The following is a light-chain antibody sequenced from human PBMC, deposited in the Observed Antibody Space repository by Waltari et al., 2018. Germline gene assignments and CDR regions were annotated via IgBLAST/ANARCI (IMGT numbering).Light chain of an antibody. CDR2: WAS. J-gene: IGKJ1*01. CDR3: QQFFGTPWT. Sequence: DIVLTQSPDPLPVSLGERATINCKSSQNILYNSNNKNYLAWYQQKPGQPPKLLIYWASTREFGVPERFSGSGSGTDFTLTISSLQAEDVAVYYCQQFFGTPWTFGQGTKVEIK. V-gene: IGKV4-1*01. CDR1: QNILYNSNNKNY.